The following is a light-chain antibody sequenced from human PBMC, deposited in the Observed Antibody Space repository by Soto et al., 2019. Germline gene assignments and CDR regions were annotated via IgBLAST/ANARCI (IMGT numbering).Light chain of an antibody. V-gene: IGLV1-47*01. CDR2: ANG. Sequence: QSVLTQPPSASGTPGQRVTISCSGSTSNIGSHYVFWYQQFPGMAPKLIIFANGQRPSGVPARFSGSKSGTSASLAITGLRPEDEADYYCATWDDGLRGYGFATGTQRTVL. CDR3: ATWDDGLRGYG. J-gene: IGLJ1*01. CDR1: TSNIGSHY.